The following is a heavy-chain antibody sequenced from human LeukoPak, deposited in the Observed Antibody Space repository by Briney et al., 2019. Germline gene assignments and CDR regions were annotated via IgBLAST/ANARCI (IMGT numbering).Heavy chain of an antibody. V-gene: IGHV4-59*11. CDR3: ARGAEGPPANNWFDP. CDR1: GGSISSHY. Sequence: SETLSLTCTVSGGSISSHYWSWIRQPPGKGLEWIGYIYYSGSTNYNPSLKSRVTISVDTSKNQFSLKLSSVTAADTAVYYCARGAEGPPANNWFDPWGQGTLVTVSS. J-gene: IGHJ5*02. CDR2: IYYSGST.